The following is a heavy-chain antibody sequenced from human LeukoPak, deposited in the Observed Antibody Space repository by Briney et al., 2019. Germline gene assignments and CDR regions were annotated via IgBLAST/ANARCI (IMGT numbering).Heavy chain of an antibody. Sequence: ASVKVSCKASGYTFTGYYMHWVRQAPGQGLEWMGWISAYNGNTNYAQKLQGRVTMTTDTSTSTAYMELRSLRSDDTAVYYCARDIPYYYGSGSYDFDPWGQGTLVTVSS. CDR3: ARDIPYYYGSGSYDFDP. D-gene: IGHD3-10*01. J-gene: IGHJ5*02. CDR1: GYTFTGYY. CDR2: ISAYNGNT. V-gene: IGHV1-18*04.